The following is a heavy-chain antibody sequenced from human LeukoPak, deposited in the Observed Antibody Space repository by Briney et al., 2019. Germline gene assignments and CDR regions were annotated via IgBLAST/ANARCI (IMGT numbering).Heavy chain of an antibody. D-gene: IGHD1-26*01. CDR2: INPNSGGT. J-gene: IGHJ5*02. CDR3: ARGRNSPVGNWFDP. V-gene: IGHV1-2*02. CDR1: GYTFTGYY. Sequence: SVKVSCKASGYTFTGYYMHWVRQAPGQGLEWMGWINPNSGGTNYAQKFQGRVTMTRDTSTSTVYMELSSLRSDDPAVYYCARGRNSPVGNWFDPWGQGTLVTVSS.